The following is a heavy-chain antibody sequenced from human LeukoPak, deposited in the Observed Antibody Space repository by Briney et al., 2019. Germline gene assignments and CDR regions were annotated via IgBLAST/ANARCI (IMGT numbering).Heavy chain of an antibody. CDR1: GGTFSSYA. Sequence: ASVKVSCKASGGTFSSYAISWVRQAPGQGLEWMGIINPSGGSTSYAQKFQGRVTMTRDTSTSTVYMELSSLRSEDTAVYYCASSVLPHIWGQGTMVTVSS. D-gene: IGHD3-10*01. V-gene: IGHV1-46*01. CDR3: ASSVLPHI. J-gene: IGHJ3*02. CDR2: INPSGGST.